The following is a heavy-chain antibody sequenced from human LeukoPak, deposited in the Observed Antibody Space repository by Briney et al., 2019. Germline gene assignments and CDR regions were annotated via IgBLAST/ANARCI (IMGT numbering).Heavy chain of an antibody. CDR2: IYTSGST. D-gene: IGHD3-10*01. V-gene: IGHV4-61*02. Sequence: SQTLSLTCTVSGGSISSGSYYWSWIRQPAGKGLGWIGRIYTSGSTNYNPSLKSRVTISVDTSKNQFSLKLSSVTAADTAVYYCARGRKTAVFSFVDYWGQGTLVTVSS. CDR1: GGSISSGSYY. J-gene: IGHJ4*02. CDR3: ARGRKTAVFSFVDY.